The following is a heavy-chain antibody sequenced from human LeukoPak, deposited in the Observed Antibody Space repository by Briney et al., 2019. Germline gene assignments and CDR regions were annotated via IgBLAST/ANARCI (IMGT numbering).Heavy chain of an antibody. J-gene: IGHJ4*02. V-gene: IGHV3-53*01. D-gene: IGHD3-22*01. Sequence: GGSLRLSCAASGFTVSSNYMSWVRQAPGRGLEWVSVIYSGGSTYYADSVKGRFTISRDNPKNTLYLQMNSLRAEDTAVYYCARESRVNYYDSSGYLDYWGQGTLVTVSS. CDR2: IYSGGST. CDR1: GFTVSSNY. CDR3: ARESRVNYYDSSGYLDY.